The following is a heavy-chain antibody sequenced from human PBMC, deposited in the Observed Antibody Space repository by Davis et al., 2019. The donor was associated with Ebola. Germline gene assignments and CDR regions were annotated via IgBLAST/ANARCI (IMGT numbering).Heavy chain of an antibody. Sequence: MPGGSLRLSCTVSGGSISSYYWSWIRPPPGKGLEWIGYIYYSGSTNYNPSLKSRVTISVDTSKNQFSLKLSSVTAADTAVYYCARGRWLDYWGQGTLVTVSS. V-gene: IGHV4-59*12. CDR2: IYYSGST. D-gene: IGHD5-24*01. J-gene: IGHJ4*02. CDR3: ARGRWLDY. CDR1: GGSISSYY.